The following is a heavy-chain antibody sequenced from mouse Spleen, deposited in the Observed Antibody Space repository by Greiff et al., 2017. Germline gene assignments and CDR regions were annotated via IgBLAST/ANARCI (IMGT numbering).Heavy chain of an antibody. CDR3: ARDYGSSYVRYYAMDY. Sequence: EVQLQQSVAELVRPGASVKLSCTASGFNIKNTYMHWVKQRPEQGLEWIGRIDPANGNTKYAPKFQGKATITADTSSNTAYLQLSSLTSEDTAIYYCARDYGSSYVRYYAMDYWGQGTSVTVSS. CDR2: IDPANGNT. D-gene: IGHD1-1*01. V-gene: IGHV14-3*01. J-gene: IGHJ4*01. CDR1: GFNIKNTY.